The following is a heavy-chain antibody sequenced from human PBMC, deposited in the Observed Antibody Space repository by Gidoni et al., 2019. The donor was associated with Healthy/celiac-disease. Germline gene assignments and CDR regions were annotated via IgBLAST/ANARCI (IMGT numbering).Heavy chain of an antibody. V-gene: IGHV4-34*01. CDR2: INHSGST. CDR3: ARYSSSWINDAFDI. Sequence: QVQLQQWGAGLLKPSETLSLTCAVYGGSFSGYYWSWIRQPPGKGLEWIGEINHSGSTNYNPSLKSRVTISVDTSKNQFSLKLSSVTAADTAVYYCARYSSSWINDAFDIWGQGTMVTVSS. D-gene: IGHD6-13*01. CDR1: GGSFSGYY. J-gene: IGHJ3*02.